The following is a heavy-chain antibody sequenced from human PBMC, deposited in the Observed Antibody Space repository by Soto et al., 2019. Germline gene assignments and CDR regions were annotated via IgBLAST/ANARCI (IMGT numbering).Heavy chain of an antibody. J-gene: IGHJ4*02. CDR3: TRVSRFWEVGRCSYFDY. CDR2: VNPSGGRT. D-gene: IGHD2-15*01. Sequence: ATVKVSCKASGYTFTDDYIHWVRQAPGQKLERMGIVNPSGGRTTYAPKLQGRATMTTHTTTTTVYMDLRSPRTEDTAMYHCTRVSRFWEVGRCSYFDYWGQGTLVTVSS. V-gene: IGHV1-46*03. CDR1: GYTFTDDY.